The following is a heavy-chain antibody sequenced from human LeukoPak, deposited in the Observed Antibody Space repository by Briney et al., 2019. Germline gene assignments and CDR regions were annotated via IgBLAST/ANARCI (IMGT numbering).Heavy chain of an antibody. CDR1: GGSLSGYY. V-gene: IGHV4-34*01. D-gene: IGHD6-13*01. CDR3: ARGIGDFRIAAAGRAYWYFDL. J-gene: IGHJ2*01. CDR2: INHSGST. Sequence: PSETLSLTCAVYGGSLSGYYWSWIRQPPGKGLEGIGEINHSGSTNYHPSLKSRVTISVDTSKNQFSLKLSSVTAADTAVYYCARGIGDFRIAAAGRAYWYFDLWGRGTLVTVSS.